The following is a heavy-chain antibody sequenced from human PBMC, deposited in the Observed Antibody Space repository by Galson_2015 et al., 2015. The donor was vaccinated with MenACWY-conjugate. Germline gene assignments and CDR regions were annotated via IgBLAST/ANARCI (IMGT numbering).Heavy chain of an antibody. Sequence: QSGAEVKKPGESLTISCTGSGYTFTTYWIGWVHQLPGKGLEWAGLISPGDSNTRYSPAFQGQVTISADKSISTAYLQWNSLQASDTAMYYCARHPPGGRGMDVWGQGTTVTVSS. J-gene: IGHJ6*02. CDR1: GYTFTTYW. V-gene: IGHV5-51*07. CDR2: ISPGDSNT. CDR3: ARHPPGGRGMDV. D-gene: IGHD1-26*01.